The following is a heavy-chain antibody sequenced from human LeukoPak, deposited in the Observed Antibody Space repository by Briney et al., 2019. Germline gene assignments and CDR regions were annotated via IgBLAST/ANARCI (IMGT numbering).Heavy chain of an antibody. CDR2: ISANGGRT. J-gene: IGHJ4*02. V-gene: IGHV3-23*01. Sequence: GGSRRLSCAASGFTFSTYAMSWVRQAPGKGLEWVSAISANGGRTYYADSVKSRFTISRDNSKNTLYLQMNSLRAEDTAVYYCAKSGLAMINYYFDYWGQGTLVTVSS. D-gene: IGHD5-18*01. CDR1: GFTFSTYA. CDR3: AKSGLAMINYYFDY.